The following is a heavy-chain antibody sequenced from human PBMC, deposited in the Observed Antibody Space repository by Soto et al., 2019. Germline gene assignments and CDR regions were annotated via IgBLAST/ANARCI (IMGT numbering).Heavy chain of an antibody. CDR1: GFSFINAW. D-gene: IGHD3-9*01. V-gene: IGHV3-15*01. CDR3: TTVGRYFDWAFDN. J-gene: IGHJ4*02. Sequence: DVQLVESGGGLAKPGGSLRLSCAGSGFSFINAWMTWVRQAPGKGLEWLGRIKTKSEGVTTDYAAPVKGRFIISRDDSKSTLYLRINSLKTEDTAVYYCTTVGRYFDWAFDNWGQGTLVTVSS. CDR2: IKTKSEGVTT.